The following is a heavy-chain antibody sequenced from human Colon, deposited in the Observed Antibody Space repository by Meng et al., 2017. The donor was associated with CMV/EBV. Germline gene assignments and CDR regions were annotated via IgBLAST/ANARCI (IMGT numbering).Heavy chain of an antibody. Sequence: LSCSASGFTFSSYWMHWVRQAPGKGLVWVSSINSDGSTTSYADSVKGRFTLSRDNAKNTLYLQMNSLKAEDTAVYYCARDDTRNLIDYWGQGTLVTVSS. V-gene: IGHV3-74*01. CDR3: ARDDTRNLIDY. CDR2: INSDGSTT. J-gene: IGHJ4*02. CDR1: GFTFSSYW.